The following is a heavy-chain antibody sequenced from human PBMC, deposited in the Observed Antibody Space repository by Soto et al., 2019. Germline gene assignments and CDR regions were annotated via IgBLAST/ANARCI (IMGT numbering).Heavy chain of an antibody. CDR2: IGTADNT. CDR3: ARFPWFREKRYGLDV. J-gene: IGHJ6*02. V-gene: IGHV3-13*01. Sequence: PGGSLRLSCATSGFTFRNYDMQWVRQAAGKGLEWVSSIGTADNTYYSASVEGRFTISREDGKNSLYLQMNSLRAEDTAVYYCARFPWFREKRYGLDVWGQGTTVTVSS. D-gene: IGHD3-10*01. CDR1: GFTFRNYD.